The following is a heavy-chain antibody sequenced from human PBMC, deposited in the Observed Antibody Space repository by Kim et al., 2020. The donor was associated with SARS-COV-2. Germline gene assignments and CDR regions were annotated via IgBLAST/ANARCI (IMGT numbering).Heavy chain of an antibody. Sequence: GGSLRLSCAASGFTFSSYSMNWVRQAPGKGLEWVSYISSSSSTIYYADSVKGRFTISRDNAKNSLYLQMNRLRDEDTAVYYCARDGPVDYGSFDYWGQGTLVTVSS. V-gene: IGHV3-48*02. J-gene: IGHJ4*02. CDR2: ISSSSSTI. CDR3: ARDGPVDYGSFDY. CDR1: GFTFSSYS. D-gene: IGHD4-17*01.